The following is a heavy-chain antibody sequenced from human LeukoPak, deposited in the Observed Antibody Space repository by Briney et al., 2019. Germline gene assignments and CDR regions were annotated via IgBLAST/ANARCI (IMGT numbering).Heavy chain of an antibody. V-gene: IGHV3-48*03. CDR3: ASRLVPAANFCGMDV. CDR1: GFAFSNYE. Sequence: GGSLRLSCAASGFAFSNYELNWVRQAPGKGLDWVSYISSSGTTTYYADSVKGRFSISRDNAKNSLFLQMNSLRAEDTAVYYCASRLVPAANFCGMDVWGQGTTVTVS. CDR2: ISSSGTTT. D-gene: IGHD2-2*01. J-gene: IGHJ6*02.